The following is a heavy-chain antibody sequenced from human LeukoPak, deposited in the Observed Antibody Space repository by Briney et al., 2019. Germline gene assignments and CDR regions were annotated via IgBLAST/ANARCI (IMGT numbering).Heavy chain of an antibody. CDR2: INSGGTKT. J-gene: IGHJ4*02. CDR3: ARAPQFDLLIGYAGLYFDY. D-gene: IGHD2-2*01. Sequence: GGSLRLSCAASGFIFSRNGMSWVRQAPGKGLEWVASINSGGTKTYYVDSVKGRFTISRDNSEKTLSLQMNSLTAEDTAVYYCARAPQFDLLIGYAGLYFDYWGQGTSVTVSS. CDR1: GFIFSRNG. V-gene: IGHV3-23*01.